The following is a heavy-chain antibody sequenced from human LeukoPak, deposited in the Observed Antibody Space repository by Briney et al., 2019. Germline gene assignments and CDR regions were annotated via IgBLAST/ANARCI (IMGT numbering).Heavy chain of an antibody. J-gene: IGHJ5*02. CDR2: ISSSSYI. D-gene: IGHD6-6*01. CDR3: ARARSIAARPNWFDP. Sequence: GGSLRLSCAASGFTFSSYSMNWVRQAPGKGLEWVSSISSSSYIYYADSVKGRFTISRDNAKNSLYLQMNSLRAEDTAVYYCARARSIAARPNWFDPWGQGTLVTVSS. CDR1: GFTFSSYS. V-gene: IGHV3-21*01.